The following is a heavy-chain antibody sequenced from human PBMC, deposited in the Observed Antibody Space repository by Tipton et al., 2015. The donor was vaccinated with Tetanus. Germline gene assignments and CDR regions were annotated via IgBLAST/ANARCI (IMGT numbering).Heavy chain of an antibody. V-gene: IGHV3-23*01. CDR1: GFTFSSYA. J-gene: IGHJ3*02. Sequence: SLRLSCAAPGFTFSSYAMSWVRQAPGKGLEWVSAISGSGGSTYYADSVKGRFTISRDNSKNTLYLQMNSLRAEDTAVYYCAKDAKWWQENFDAFDIWGQGTMVTVSS. D-gene: IGHD2-15*01. CDR2: ISGSGGST. CDR3: AKDAKWWQENFDAFDI.